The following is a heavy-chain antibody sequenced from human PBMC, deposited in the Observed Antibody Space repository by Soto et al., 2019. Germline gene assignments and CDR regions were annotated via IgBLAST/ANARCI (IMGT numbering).Heavy chain of an antibody. CDR1: GGTFSSYA. CDR3: ARGRIVVVPAAGSNGMDV. CDR2: IIPIFGTA. Sequence: SVKVSCKASGGTFSSYAISWVRQAPGQGLEWMGGIIPIFGTANYAQKFQGRVTITADESTSTAYMELSSLRSEDTAVYYCARGRIVVVPAAGSNGMDVWGQGTTVTVSS. J-gene: IGHJ6*02. V-gene: IGHV1-69*13. D-gene: IGHD2-2*01.